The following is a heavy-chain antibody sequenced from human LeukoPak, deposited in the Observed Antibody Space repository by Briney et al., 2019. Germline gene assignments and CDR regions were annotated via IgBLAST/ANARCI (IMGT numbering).Heavy chain of an antibody. CDR1: GYSISSGYY. D-gene: IGHD2-2*01. CDR3: ARHSGCSSTSCEVTWFDP. V-gene: IGHV4-38-2*01. Sequence: ASETLSLTCAVSGYSISSGYYWGWIRQPPGKGLEWIGGIYHSGSTYYNPSLKSRVTISVDTSKNQFSLKLSSVTAADTAVYYCARHSGCSSTSCEVTWFDPWGQGTLVTVSS. CDR2: IYHSGST. J-gene: IGHJ5*02.